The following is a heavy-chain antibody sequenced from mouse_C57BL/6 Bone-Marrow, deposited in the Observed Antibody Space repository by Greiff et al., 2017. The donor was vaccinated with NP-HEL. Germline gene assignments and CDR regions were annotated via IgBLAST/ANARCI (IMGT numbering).Heavy chain of an antibody. CDR1: GYSITSGYY. J-gene: IGHJ2*01. Sequence: EVQLQQSGPGLVKPSQSLSLTCSVTGYSITSGYYWNWLRQFPGNKLEWMGYISYDGSNNYNPSLKNRITITRDTSKNQFFLKLNSVTTEDTATYYCASRGGTWDFDYWGQGTTLTVSS. D-gene: IGHD3-3*01. CDR3: ASRGGTWDFDY. V-gene: IGHV3-6*01. CDR2: ISYDGSN.